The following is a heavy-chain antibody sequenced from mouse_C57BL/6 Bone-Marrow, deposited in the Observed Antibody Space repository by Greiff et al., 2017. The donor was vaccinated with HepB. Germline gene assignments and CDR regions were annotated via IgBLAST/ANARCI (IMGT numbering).Heavy chain of an antibody. Sequence: QVQLKQPGAELVKPGASVKLSCKASGYTFTSYWMQWVKQRPGQGLEWIGEIDPSDSYTNYNQKFKGKATLTVDTSSSTAYMQFSSLTSEDSAVYYCARRGPYYYGSSAPLDYWGQGTTLTVSS. CDR2: IDPSDSYT. J-gene: IGHJ2*01. CDR1: GYTFTSYW. D-gene: IGHD1-1*01. V-gene: IGHV1-50*01. CDR3: ARRGPYYYGSSAPLDY.